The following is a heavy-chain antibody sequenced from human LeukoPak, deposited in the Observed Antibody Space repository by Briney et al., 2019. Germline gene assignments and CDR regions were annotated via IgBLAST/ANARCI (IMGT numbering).Heavy chain of an antibody. V-gene: IGHV3-30*04. D-gene: IGHD1-26*01. J-gene: IGHJ4*02. CDR2: ISYDGSNK. CDR1: GFTFSSYA. Sequence: GGSLRLSCAASGFTFSSYAMHWVRQAPGKGLEWVAVISYDGSNKYYADSVKGRFTISRDNSKNTLYLQMNGLRAEDTAVYYCARAGEPESGSYPYYFDYWGQGTLVTVSS. CDR3: ARAGEPESGSYPYYFDY.